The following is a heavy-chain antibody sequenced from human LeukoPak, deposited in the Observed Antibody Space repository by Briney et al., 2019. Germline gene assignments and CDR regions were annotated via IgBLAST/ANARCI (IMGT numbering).Heavy chain of an antibody. CDR1: GGSISSYY. CDR3: ARQHDSSGYLDAFDI. CDR2: IYYSGSA. Sequence: SETLSLTCTVSGGSISSYYWSWIRQPPGKGLEWIGYIYYSGSANYNPSLKSRVTISVDTSKNQFSLKLSSVTAADTALYYCARQHDSSGYLDAFDIWGQGTMVTVSS. V-gene: IGHV4-59*08. D-gene: IGHD3-22*01. J-gene: IGHJ3*02.